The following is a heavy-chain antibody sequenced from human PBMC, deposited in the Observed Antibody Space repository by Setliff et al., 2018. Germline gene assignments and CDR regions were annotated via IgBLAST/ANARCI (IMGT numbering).Heavy chain of an antibody. J-gene: IGHJ4*02. V-gene: IGHV3-11*04. CDR2: ISSDSRTI. CDR1: GFTFSDHY. Sequence: LRLSCAASGFTFSDHYMDWVRQAPGKGLEWVSSISSDSRTIYYADSVKGRFTISRDNAKNSLDLQMNSLRAEDSAMYYCTRGTFSDFWSGDYYDYWGQGTLVTVSS. D-gene: IGHD3-3*01. CDR3: TRGTFSDFWSGDYYDY.